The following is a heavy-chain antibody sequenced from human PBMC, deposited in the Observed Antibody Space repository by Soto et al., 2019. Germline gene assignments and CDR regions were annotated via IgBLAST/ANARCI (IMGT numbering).Heavy chain of an antibody. Sequence: GGSLRLSCAASGFTVSSNYMSWVRQAPGKGLEWVSVIYSGGSTYYADSVKGRFTISRDNSKNTLYLQMNSLRAEDTAVYYCARSGGYDLAREVDYWGQGTLVTVSS. D-gene: IGHD3-16*01. V-gene: IGHV3-53*01. CDR1: GFTVSSNY. CDR3: ARSGGYDLAREVDY. J-gene: IGHJ4*02. CDR2: IYSGGST.